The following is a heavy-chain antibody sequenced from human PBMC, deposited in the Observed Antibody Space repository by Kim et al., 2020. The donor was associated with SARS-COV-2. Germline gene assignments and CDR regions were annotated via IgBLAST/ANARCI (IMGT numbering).Heavy chain of an antibody. J-gene: IGHJ4*01. CDR3: ATGIRGDSPSDFDY. V-gene: IGHV3-23*01. Sequence: ACAVKGRFTISRDNSKTTLYLQMNSLRAEDTAVYYCATGIRGDSPSDFDYWGHGTLVTVSS. D-gene: IGHD5-18*01.